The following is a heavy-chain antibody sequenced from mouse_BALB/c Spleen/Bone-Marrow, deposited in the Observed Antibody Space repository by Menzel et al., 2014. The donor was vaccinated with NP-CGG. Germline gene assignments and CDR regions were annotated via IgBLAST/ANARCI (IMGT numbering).Heavy chain of an antibody. Sequence: QVQLQQPGAELVRPGTSVKVSCKASGYAFTNYLIERVKQRPGQGLEWIGVINPGSGGNNYNEKFKGKATLTADKSSSTAYMQLSSLTSDDSAVYFCARSIYDGYSEAMDYWGQGTSVTVSS. CDR2: INPGSGGN. CDR1: GYAFTNYL. D-gene: IGHD2-3*01. CDR3: ARSIYDGYSEAMDY. J-gene: IGHJ4*01. V-gene: IGHV1-54*03.